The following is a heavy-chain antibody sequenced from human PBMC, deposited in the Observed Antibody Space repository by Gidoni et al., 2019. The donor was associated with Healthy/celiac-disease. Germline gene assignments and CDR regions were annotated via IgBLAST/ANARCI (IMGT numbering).Heavy chain of an antibody. D-gene: IGHD3-10*01. V-gene: IGHV3-30*18. Sequence: QVQLVESGGGVVQPGRSLRLSCAASGFTFSSYGMHWVRQAPGKGLEWVAVISYDGSNKYYADSVKGRFTISRDNSKNTLYLQMNSLRAEDTAVYYCAKDAGYYYGPSFDYWGQGTLVTVSS. CDR2: ISYDGSNK. J-gene: IGHJ4*02. CDR3: AKDAGYYYGPSFDY. CDR1: GFTFSSYG.